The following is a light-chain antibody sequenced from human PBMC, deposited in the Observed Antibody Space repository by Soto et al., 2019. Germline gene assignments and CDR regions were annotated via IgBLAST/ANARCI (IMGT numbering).Light chain of an antibody. Sequence: DIQMTQSPSSLSASVGYRVTMTCQASQDISNYLNWYQQKPGKAPKLLIYDASNLETGVPSRFSGSGSGTDFTFTISSLQPEDIATYYCQQYDNLLTFGGGTKVDIK. J-gene: IGKJ4*01. CDR3: QQYDNLLT. CDR1: QDISNY. CDR2: DAS. V-gene: IGKV1-33*01.